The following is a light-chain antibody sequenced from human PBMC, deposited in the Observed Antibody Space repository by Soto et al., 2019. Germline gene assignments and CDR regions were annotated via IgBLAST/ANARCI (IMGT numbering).Light chain of an antibody. J-gene: IGLJ2*01. CDR3: GSYTDTNTGL. CDR1: SADLGGYNY. Sequence: QSALTQPPSASGSLGQSVTISCTGISADLGGYNYVSWYQQHPVKAPRLIIYEFTKRPSGVPDRFSGSNSANTASLTVSGLQAEDEADYYCGSYTDTNTGLFGGGTQLTV. CDR2: EFT. V-gene: IGLV2-8*01.